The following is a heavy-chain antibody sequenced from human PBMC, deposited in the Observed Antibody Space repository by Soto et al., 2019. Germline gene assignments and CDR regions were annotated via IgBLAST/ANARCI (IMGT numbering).Heavy chain of an antibody. CDR1: GFTFSSYA. CDR2: ISGSGGST. D-gene: IGHD5-12*01. Sequence: EVQLLESGGGLVQPGGSLRLSCAASGFTFSSYAMSWVRQAPGKALEWVSAISGSGGSTYYADSVKGRFTISRDNSKNTLYLQMNSLRAEDTAVYYCAKGGDGYNYYYYGMDVWGQGTTVTVSS. CDR3: AKGGDGYNYYYYGMDV. V-gene: IGHV3-23*01. J-gene: IGHJ6*02.